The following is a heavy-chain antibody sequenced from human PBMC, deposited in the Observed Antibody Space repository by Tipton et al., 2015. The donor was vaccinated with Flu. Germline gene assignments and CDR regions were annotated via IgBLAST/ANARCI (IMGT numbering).Heavy chain of an antibody. Sequence: QLVQSGAEVKKPGASVKVSCKASGYTFTGYYMHWVRQAPGQGLEWMGWINPNSGGTNYAQKFQGRVTMTRDTSISTAYMELSRLRSDDTAVYYCARRPNYYGSGSYYFDYWGQGTLVTVS. CDR2: INPNSGGT. V-gene: IGHV1-2*02. J-gene: IGHJ4*02. CDR1: GYTFTGYY. D-gene: IGHD3-10*01. CDR3: ARRPNYYGSGSYYFDY.